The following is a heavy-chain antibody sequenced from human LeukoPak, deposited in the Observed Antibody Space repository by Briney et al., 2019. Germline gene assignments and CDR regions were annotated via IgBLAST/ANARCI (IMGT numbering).Heavy chain of an antibody. CDR2: INPSGGST. CDR3: ARDYYDSSGYYLYYFDY. Sequence: ASVKVSCKASGYTFTSYYMHWVRQAPGQGLEWMGIINPSGGSTSYAQKFQGRVTMTRDTSTSTVYMELSSLRSEDTAVYYCARDYYDSSGYYLYYFDYWGQGTLVTVSS. D-gene: IGHD3-22*01. V-gene: IGHV1-46*01. J-gene: IGHJ4*02. CDR1: GYTFTSYY.